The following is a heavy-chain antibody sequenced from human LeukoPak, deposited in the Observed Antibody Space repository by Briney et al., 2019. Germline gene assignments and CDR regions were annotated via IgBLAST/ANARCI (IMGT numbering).Heavy chain of an antibody. J-gene: IGHJ5*02. Sequence: GPLRLSSAASGFTFSYYYMSWTRPAPGKGLEWVSYISSSGSTIYYADSVKGRFTISRDNAKNSLYLQMNSLRAEDTAVYYCARGGFVVVPAAMDFDPWGQGTLVTVSS. CDR2: ISSSGSTI. V-gene: IGHV3-11*04. CDR3: ARGGFVVVPAAMDFDP. CDR1: GFTFSYYY. D-gene: IGHD2-2*01.